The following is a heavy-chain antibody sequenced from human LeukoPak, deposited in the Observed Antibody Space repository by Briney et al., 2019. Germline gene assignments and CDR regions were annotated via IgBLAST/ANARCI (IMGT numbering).Heavy chain of an antibody. J-gene: IGHJ6*03. D-gene: IGHD3-16*01. CDR2: IDNSGST. CDR1: GGSICCTGYY. V-gene: IGHV4-61*09. Sequence: SSETLSLTCTVSGGSICCTGYYWTWIRQPAGKGLEWIGHIDNSGSTNCNPSLKSRVTISVDTSKYQFSMNLTSVTAADTAVYYCARDCEFCDLLFYMNVWGKGTTVTVSS. CDR3: ARDCEFCDLLFYMNV.